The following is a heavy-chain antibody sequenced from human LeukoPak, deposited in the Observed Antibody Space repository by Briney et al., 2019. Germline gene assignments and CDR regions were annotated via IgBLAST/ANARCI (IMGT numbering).Heavy chain of an antibody. CDR1: GGSISSPNYY. CDR2: MYYSGNT. Sequence: SETLSLTCTVSGGSISSPNYYWGWIRQPPGKGLEWIGSMYYSGNTYYNPSLKSRVTISVDTSKNQFSLKLTSVTAADTAVYYCARHSTIFGHFGYWGQGTLVTVSS. D-gene: IGHD3-3*01. CDR3: ARHSTIFGHFGY. J-gene: IGHJ4*02. V-gene: IGHV4-39*01.